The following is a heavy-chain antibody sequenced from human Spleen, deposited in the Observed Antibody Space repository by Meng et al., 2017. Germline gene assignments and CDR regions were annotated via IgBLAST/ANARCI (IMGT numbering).Heavy chain of an antibody. Sequence: ASVKVSCKASGYTFPDYWLHWVRRAPGQGLEWMRHIKPNNGDIHYAQKFQGRVTMTGDTSISTAYMELSGLRSDGTAMYYCARHEDITAAGKLFGDYWGQGTMVTVSS. CDR3: ARHEDITAAGKLFGDY. V-gene: IGHV1-2*06. D-gene: IGHD6-25*01. CDR1: GYTFPDYW. J-gene: IGHJ4*02. CDR2: IKPNNGDI.